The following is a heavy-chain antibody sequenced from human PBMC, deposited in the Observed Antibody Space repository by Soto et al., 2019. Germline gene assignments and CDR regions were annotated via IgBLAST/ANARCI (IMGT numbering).Heavy chain of an antibody. CDR2: INHSGST. J-gene: IGHJ4*01. CDR3: ARATGDYGGIDY. D-gene: IGHD4-17*01. CDR1: GGSFSGYY. Sequence: SETLSLTCAVYGGSFSGYYWSWVRQPPGKGLEWIGEINHSGSTNYNPSLKSRVTMSVDTTKNQFSLKLSSVTAADTAVYYCARATGDYGGIDYWGHRLLVTVSS. V-gene: IGHV4-34*01.